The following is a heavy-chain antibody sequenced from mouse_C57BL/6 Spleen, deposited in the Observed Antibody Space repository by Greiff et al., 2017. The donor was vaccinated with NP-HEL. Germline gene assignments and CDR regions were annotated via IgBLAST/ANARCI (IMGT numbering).Heavy chain of an antibody. Sequence: VKLMESGAELMKPGASVKLSCKATGYTFTGYWIEWVKQRPGHGLEWIGEILPGSGGTNYNEKFKGKATFTADTSSNTAYMQLSSLTTEDSAIYYCARGGNYDTTRGFAYWGQGTLVTVSA. V-gene: IGHV1-9*01. J-gene: IGHJ3*01. CDR3: ARGGNYDTTRGFAY. CDR2: ILPGSGGT. CDR1: GYTFTGYW. D-gene: IGHD2-4*01.